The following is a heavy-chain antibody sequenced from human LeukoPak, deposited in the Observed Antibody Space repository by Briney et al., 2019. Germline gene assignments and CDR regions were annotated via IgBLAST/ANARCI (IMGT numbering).Heavy chain of an antibody. CDR2: MYLSGTT. CDR1: GFTFSSYAM. D-gene: IGHD3-22*01. Sequence: PGGSLRLSCAASGFTFSSYAMSWVRQPPGKGLEWIGEMYLSGTTHSNPSVKSRATISIDKSKNQFFLNLSSVTAADTAVYYCAGLVGRYSSGLYYYYFDYWGQGTLVTVSS. CDR3: AGLVGRYSSGLYYYYFDY. V-gene: IGHV4-4*02. J-gene: IGHJ4*02.